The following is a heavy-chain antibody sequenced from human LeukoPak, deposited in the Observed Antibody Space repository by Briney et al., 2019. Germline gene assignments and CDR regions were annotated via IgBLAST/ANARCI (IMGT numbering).Heavy chain of an antibody. CDR2: ISYDGSNK. CDR1: GFTFNTYA. CDR3: ANLAAADY. V-gene: IGHV3-30*04. D-gene: IGHD6-13*01. J-gene: IGHJ4*02. Sequence: GGSLRLSCVASGFTFNTYAMHWVRQAPGKGLEWVAVISYDGSNKYYADSVKGRCTISRDNSKNTLYLQMNSLRAEDTAVYYCANLAAADYWGQGTLVTVSS.